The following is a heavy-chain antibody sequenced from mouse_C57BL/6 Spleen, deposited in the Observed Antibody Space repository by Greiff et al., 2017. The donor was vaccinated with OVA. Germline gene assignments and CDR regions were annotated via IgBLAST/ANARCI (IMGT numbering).Heavy chain of an antibody. CDR2: IEPETGNN. CDR1: GFNIKNTY. CDR3: ARGTGTGFAY. V-gene: IGHV14-3*01. D-gene: IGHD4-1*01. Sequence: VQLQQSVADLVRPGASVKLSCTASGFNIKNTYMNWVKQTPEQGLEWIGRIEPETGNNKSAPKFPGKATITADTSSNTAYLQLSSLTSEDTAIYYCARGTGTGFAYWGQGTLVTVSA. J-gene: IGHJ3*01.